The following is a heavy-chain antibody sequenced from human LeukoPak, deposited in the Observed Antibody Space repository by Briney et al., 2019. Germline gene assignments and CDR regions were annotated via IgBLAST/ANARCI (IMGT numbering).Heavy chain of an antibody. CDR2: ISGSGGST. J-gene: IGHJ4*02. D-gene: IGHD2-15*01. Sequence: GGSLRLSCAASGFTFSSYAMSWVRQAPGKGLEWVSAISGSGGSTYYADSVKGRFTISRDNSKNTLYLQMNSLRAEDTAVYYCAKVDIVVVVAATPPYFDYWGQGTLVTVSS. CDR3: AKVDIVVVVAATPPYFDY. V-gene: IGHV3-23*01. CDR1: GFTFSSYA.